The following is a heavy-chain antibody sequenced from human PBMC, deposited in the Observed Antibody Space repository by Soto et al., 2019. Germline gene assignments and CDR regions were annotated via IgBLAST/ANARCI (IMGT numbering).Heavy chain of an antibody. D-gene: IGHD4-17*01. CDR3: ASSCGDYSVGY. CDR1: GGTFSSYT. CDR2: IIPILGIA. V-gene: IGHV1-69*02. Sequence: QVQLVQSGAEVKKPGSSVKVSCKASGGTFSSYTISWVRQAPGQGLEWMGRIIPILGIATYAQKFQGRVTITADKSTSTAYMELSSLRAEDTAVYYCASSCGDYSVGYWGQGTLVTVSS. J-gene: IGHJ4*02.